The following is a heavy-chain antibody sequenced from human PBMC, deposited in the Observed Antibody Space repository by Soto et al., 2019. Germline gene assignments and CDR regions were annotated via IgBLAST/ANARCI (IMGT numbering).Heavy chain of an antibody. J-gene: IGHJ5*02. CDR3: ARNGAYGSGSYYTGWFDP. CDR2: IYYSGST. V-gene: IGHV4-59*08. D-gene: IGHD3-10*01. CDR1: GGSISSYY. Sequence: SETLSLTCTVSGGSISSYYWSWIRQPPGKGLEWIGYIYYSGSTNYNPSLKSRVTISVDTSKNQFSLKLSSVTAADTAVYYCARNGAYGSGSYYTGWFDPWGQGTLVTVSS.